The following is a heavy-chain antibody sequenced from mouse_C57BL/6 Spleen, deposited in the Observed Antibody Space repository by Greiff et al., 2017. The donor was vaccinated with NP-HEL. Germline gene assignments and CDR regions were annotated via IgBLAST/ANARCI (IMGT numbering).Heavy chain of an antibody. CDR3: ARNSNYGAMDY. CDR2: IDPEDGET. CDR1: GFNIKDYY. J-gene: IGHJ4*01. V-gene: IGHV14-2*01. Sequence: EVQLQQSGAELVKPGASVKLSCTASGFNIKDYYMHWVKQRTEQGLEWIGRIDPEDGETKYAPKFKGKATITADTSSNTAYLQRISLTSEDTAVYYCARNSNYGAMDYWGQGTSVTGSS. D-gene: IGHD2-5*01.